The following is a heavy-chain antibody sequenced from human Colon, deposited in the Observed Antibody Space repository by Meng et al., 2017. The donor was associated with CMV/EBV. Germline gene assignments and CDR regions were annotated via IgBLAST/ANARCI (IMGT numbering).Heavy chain of an antibody. CDR1: GFKFNDYA. V-gene: IGHV3-9*01. CDR3: VKGLVYDRSGYFDY. CDR2: ISWNSAIK. J-gene: IGHJ4*02. D-gene: IGHD3-22*01. Sequence: GGSLRLSCAASGFKFNDYAMHWVRQAPGKGPEWVSGISWNSAIKRYADSVKGRFTISRDNGKNSLYLQMNSLRAEDTALYYCVKGLVYDRSGYFDYWGQGTLVTVSS.